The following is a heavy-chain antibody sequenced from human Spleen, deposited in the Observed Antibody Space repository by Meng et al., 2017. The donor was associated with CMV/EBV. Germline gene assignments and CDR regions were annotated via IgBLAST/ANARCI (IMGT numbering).Heavy chain of an antibody. V-gene: IGHV3-11*04. D-gene: IGHD7-27*01. J-gene: IGHJ6*02. CDR3: AKELGNGMDV. CDR2: ISLKDSST. CDR1: GVTFSDYY. Sequence: GGSLRLSCVASGVTFSDYYVNWIRQPPGKGLEWVSYISLKDSSTSFSDSVKGRFTISRDNANKSVFLQMKGLRAEDTAVYYCAKELGNGMDVWGQGTAVTVSS.